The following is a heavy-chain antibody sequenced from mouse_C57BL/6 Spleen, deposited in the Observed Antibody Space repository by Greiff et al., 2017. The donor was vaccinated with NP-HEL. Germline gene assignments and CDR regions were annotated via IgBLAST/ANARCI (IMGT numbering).Heavy chain of an antibody. D-gene: IGHD1-1*01. V-gene: IGHV1-54*01. CDR3: ARSYYGSWYFDV. J-gene: IGHJ1*03. CDR1: GYAFTNYL. CDR2: INPGSGGT. Sequence: VQLKQSGAELVRPGTSVKVSCKASGYAFTNYLIEWVKQRPGQGLEWIGVINPGSGGTNYNEKFKGKATLTADKSSSTAYMQLSSLTSEDSAVYFCARSYYGSWYFDVWGTGTTVTVSS.